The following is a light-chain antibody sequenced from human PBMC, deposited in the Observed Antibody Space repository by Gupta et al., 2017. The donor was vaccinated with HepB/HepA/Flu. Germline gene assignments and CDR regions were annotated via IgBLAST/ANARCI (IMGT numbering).Light chain of an antibody. CDR1: QSVGSY. Sequence: VVLTQSPATLSLSPGERATLSCRASQSVGSYLAWYQQKPGQAPRLLIYDAVNRATGIPARFSGSGSGTDFTLTISSLEPEDVAVYYCQQRSHWYTFGGGTELEIK. CDR3: QQRSHWYT. J-gene: IGKJ4*01. V-gene: IGKV3-11*01. CDR2: DAV.